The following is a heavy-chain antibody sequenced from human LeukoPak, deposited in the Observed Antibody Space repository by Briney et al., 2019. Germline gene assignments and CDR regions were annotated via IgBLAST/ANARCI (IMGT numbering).Heavy chain of an antibody. V-gene: IGHV3-30*18. D-gene: IGHD5-12*01. CDR1: GFTFSTYG. CDR3: AKERRGYSGYERSYYYYYGMDV. Sequence: GGSLRLSCAASGFTFSTYGMHWVRQAPGKGLEWVAVISNDGSHKYYADSVKGRFTISRDKSKNTLYLQMNSLRAEDTAVYYCAKERRGYSGYERSYYYYYGMDVWGKGTTVTVSS. CDR2: ISNDGSHK. J-gene: IGHJ6*04.